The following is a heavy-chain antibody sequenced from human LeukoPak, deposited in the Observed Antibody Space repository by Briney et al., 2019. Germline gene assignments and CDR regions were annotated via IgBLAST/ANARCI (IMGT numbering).Heavy chain of an antibody. CDR3: AKSPEGYCSGGTCHLYFDY. D-gene: IGHD2-15*01. CDR2: ISGSGGST. Sequence: GGSLRLSCAASGFTFSSYAMSWVRQAPGKGLEWVSAISGSGGSTYYADSVKGRFTISRDNSKNTLYLQMNSLRAEDTAVFYCAKSPEGYCSGGTCHLYFDYWGQGSLVTVSS. CDR1: GFTFSSYA. V-gene: IGHV3-23*01. J-gene: IGHJ4*02.